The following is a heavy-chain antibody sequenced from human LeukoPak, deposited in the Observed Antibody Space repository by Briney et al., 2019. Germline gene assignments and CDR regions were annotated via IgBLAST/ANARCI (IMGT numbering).Heavy chain of an antibody. Sequence: PSETLSLTCAVSGASIISPYWLTWVRQPPGKGLEWVGEIYHDGNTNYNPSLKSRLSVSLDKSRNQFSLKLSFVTATDTAVYYCVRTPRDWGQGILVTVSS. CDR1: GASIISPYW. CDR2: IYHDGNT. CDR3: VRTPRD. J-gene: IGHJ4*02. D-gene: IGHD2-21*01. V-gene: IGHV4-4*02.